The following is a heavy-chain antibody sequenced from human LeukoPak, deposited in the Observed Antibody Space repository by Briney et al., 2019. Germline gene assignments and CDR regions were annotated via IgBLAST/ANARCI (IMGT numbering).Heavy chain of an antibody. V-gene: IGHV4-34*01. CDR1: GGSFSGYY. J-gene: IGHJ4*02. CDR2: INHCGST. Sequence: ASETLSLTCAVYGGSFSGYYWSWIRQPPGKGLEWIGEINHCGSTNYNPSLKSRVTISVDTSKNQFSLKLSSVTAADTAVYYCARWGSGNDYWGQGTLVTVSS. CDR3: ARWGSGNDY. D-gene: IGHD2-15*01.